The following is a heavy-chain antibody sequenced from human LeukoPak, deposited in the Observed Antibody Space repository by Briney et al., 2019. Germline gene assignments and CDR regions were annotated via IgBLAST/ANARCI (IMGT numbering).Heavy chain of an antibody. CDR1: GGTFISYA. Sequence: SVRVSCKASGGTFISYAISWVGQAPGQGGEGTGGIIPIFGIANYAQKFQGRVTITADKSTSTAYMELSSLRSEDTAVYYCARDGYNPTPLRDWGQGTLVTVSS. J-gene: IGHJ4*02. D-gene: IGHD5-24*01. CDR3: ARDGYNPTPLRD. V-gene: IGHV1-69*10. CDR2: IIPIFGIA.